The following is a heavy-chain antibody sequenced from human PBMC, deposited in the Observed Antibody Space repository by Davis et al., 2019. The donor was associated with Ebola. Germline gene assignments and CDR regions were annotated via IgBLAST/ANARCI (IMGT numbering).Heavy chain of an antibody. CDR3: AKDLPLIYDFWSGYFDY. V-gene: IGHV3-30-3*01. D-gene: IGHD3-3*01. Sequence: GGSLRPSFPPSGFPSRSYAMHWVRHSPGTALERVAVLSHDGTNKYYADSVKGRFTISRDNSKNTLYLQMNSLRAEDTAVYYCAKDLPLIYDFWSGYFDYWGQGTLVTVSS. CDR2: LSHDGTNK. CDR1: GFPSRSYA. J-gene: IGHJ4*02.